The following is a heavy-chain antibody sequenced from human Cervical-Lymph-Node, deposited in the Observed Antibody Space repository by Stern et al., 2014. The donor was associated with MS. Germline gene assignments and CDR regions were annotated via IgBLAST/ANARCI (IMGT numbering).Heavy chain of an antibody. CDR3: AIGAFDI. Sequence: QVQLGQSGAEVKKPGASVKVSCKASGYTFTNFSMHWVRQAPGQGLEWMGIINPSGGSTSYAQKFQGRVTMTRDKSTSTVYMELSSLRSEDTDVYYCAIGAFDIWGQGTMVTVSS. CDR2: INPSGGST. V-gene: IGHV1-46*01. J-gene: IGHJ3*02. CDR1: GYTFTNFS.